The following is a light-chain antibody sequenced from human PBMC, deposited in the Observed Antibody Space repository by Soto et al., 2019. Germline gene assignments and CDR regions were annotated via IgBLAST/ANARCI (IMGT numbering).Light chain of an antibody. J-gene: IGKJ5*01. CDR2: GAS. CDR3: QQYGSSPLVT. V-gene: IGKV3-20*01. CDR1: QSVSSSY. Sequence: EIVLTQSPGTLSLSPGERATLSCRASQSVSSSYLAWYQQKPGQAPRLLIYGASSRATGIPDRFSGSGSGTDFSLTISRLDTEDFAAYYCQQYGSSPLVTFGQGTRLEIK.